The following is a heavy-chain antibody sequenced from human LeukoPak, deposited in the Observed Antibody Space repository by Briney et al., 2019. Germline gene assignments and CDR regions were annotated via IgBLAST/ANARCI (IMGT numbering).Heavy chain of an antibody. J-gene: IGHJ4*02. Sequence: GGALRLSCAASGFPFISYNMSWLRPAPGKGLEGISYNSISSSNIYHADSVNGRFTISRHNTKNSVYLQMNSLRTEDTAVYYCARVDWHDRDTFDYWGQGTLVTVSS. D-gene: IGHD1-1*01. V-gene: IGHV3-21*01. CDR1: GFPFISYN. CDR2: NSISSSNI. CDR3: ARVDWHDRDTFDY.